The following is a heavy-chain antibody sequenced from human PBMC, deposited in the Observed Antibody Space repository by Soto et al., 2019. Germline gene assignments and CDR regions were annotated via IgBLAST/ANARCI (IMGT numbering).Heavy chain of an antibody. CDR3: ARGATIFGVVIPFFDF. V-gene: IGHV4-30-2*05. CDR1: GGSISSGDYS. Sequence: SETLSLTCAVSGGSISSGDYSWSWIRQPPGKGLEWIGYIYHSGSTYYNPSLKSRLTISEDTSKNQFSLELTSVTAADTAIYYCARGATIFGVVIPFFDFWGQGALVTVSS. D-gene: IGHD3-3*01. CDR2: IYHSGST. J-gene: IGHJ4*02.